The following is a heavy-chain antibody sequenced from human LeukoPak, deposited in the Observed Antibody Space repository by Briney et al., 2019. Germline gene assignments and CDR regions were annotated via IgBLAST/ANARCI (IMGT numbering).Heavy chain of an antibody. Sequence: SVKVSCKASGGTFSGYVISGVEQAPGQGLEGMGGIIPIFGTANYAQKFQGRVTITADESTSTAYMELSSLRSEDTAVYYCARGDLEMATIGYNWFDPWGQGTLVTVSS. J-gene: IGHJ5*02. V-gene: IGHV1-69*01. CDR3: ARGDLEMATIGYNWFDP. CDR1: GGTFSGYV. CDR2: IIPIFGTA. D-gene: IGHD5-24*01.